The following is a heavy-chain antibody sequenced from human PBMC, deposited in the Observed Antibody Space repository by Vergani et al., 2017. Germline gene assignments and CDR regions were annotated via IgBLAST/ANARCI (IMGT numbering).Heavy chain of an antibody. D-gene: IGHD5-24*01. J-gene: IGHJ6*03. V-gene: IGHV4-30-2*01. CDR3: ARASCRALVCYYYYMDV. Sequence: QLQLQESGSGLVKPSQTLSLTCAVSGDSITNGGFSWNWIRQPPGKGPEWIGYIFTSGKSDYNPSLTNLVSISLDKSKNQFSLWVNSVTAADTAVYFCARASCRALVCYYYYMDVWGKGKTVVVSS. CDR2: IFTSGKS. CDR1: GDSITNGGFS.